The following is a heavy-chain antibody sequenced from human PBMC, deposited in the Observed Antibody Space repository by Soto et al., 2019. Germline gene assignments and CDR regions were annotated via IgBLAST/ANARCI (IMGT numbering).Heavy chain of an antibody. CDR3: AKHLRDGYRPFDY. CDR1: GFTFSSYT. CDR2: ISGSGGST. J-gene: IGHJ4*02. D-gene: IGHD5-12*01. V-gene: IGHV3-23*01. Sequence: EVQLLESGGGLVQPGGSLRLSCAASGFTFSSYTMSWVRQAPGKGLEWVSAISGSGGSTYYADSVKGRFTISRDNSKNTLYLQMNSLRAEDTAVYYCAKHLRDGYRPFDYWGQGTLVTVSS.